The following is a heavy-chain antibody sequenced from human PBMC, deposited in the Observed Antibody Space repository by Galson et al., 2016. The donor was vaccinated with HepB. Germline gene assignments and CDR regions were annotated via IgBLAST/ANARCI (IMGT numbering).Heavy chain of an antibody. CDR1: GFTFSRYG. Sequence: SLRLSCAASGFTFSRYGIHWVRQAPGKGLEWVAVIWFDGSKKYYADSVKGRFTISRDKSRDTLYLQINSLTAEDTAVYYCARLALGNIYDFWSGYYLSGEERADGFDLWGQGTMVTVSS. V-gene: IGHV3-33*01. J-gene: IGHJ3*01. D-gene: IGHD3-3*01. CDR3: ARLALGNIYDFWSGYYLSGEERADGFDL. CDR2: IWFDGSKK.